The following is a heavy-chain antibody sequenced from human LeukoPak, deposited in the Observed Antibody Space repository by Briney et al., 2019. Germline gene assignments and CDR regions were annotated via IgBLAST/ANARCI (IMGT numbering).Heavy chain of an antibody. Sequence: GGSLRLSCAASGFTFSSYAMHWVRQAPGKGLEWVAVISYDGSNKYYADSVKGRFTISRDNSKNTLYLQMNSLRAEDTAVYYCARGGNIVVVPAAPPDAFDIWGQGTMVTVSS. CDR3: ARGGNIVVVPAAPPDAFDI. D-gene: IGHD2-2*01. CDR2: ISYDGSNK. V-gene: IGHV3-30*04. J-gene: IGHJ3*02. CDR1: GFTFSSYA.